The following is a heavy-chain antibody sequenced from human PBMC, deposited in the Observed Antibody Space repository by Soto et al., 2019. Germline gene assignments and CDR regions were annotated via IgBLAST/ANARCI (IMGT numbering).Heavy chain of an antibody. CDR2: IYYSGST. J-gene: IGHJ5*02. Sequence: QLQLQESGPGLVKPSETLSLTCTVSGGSISSSSYYWGWIRQPPGKGLEWIGSIYYSGSTYYNPSLKSRVTISVDTSKNQFSLKLSSVTAADTAVYYCARVQGITIFVGWFDPWGQGTLVTVSS. CDR1: GGSISSSSYY. CDR3: ARVQGITIFVGWFDP. V-gene: IGHV4-39*01. D-gene: IGHD3-3*01.